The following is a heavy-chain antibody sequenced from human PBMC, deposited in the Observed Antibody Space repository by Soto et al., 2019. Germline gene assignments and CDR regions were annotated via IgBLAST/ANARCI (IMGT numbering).Heavy chain of an antibody. CDR3: ASGKAARPGYYFDY. J-gene: IGHJ4*02. CDR1: GGSFSGYY. D-gene: IGHD6-6*01. CDR2: INHSGST. Sequence: QVQLQQWGAGLLKPSETLSLTCAVYGGSFSGYYWSWIRQPPGKGLEWIGEINHSGSTNYNPSLKSRVTLSVDTSKNQFSLKLSSVTAADTAVYYCASGKAARPGYYFDYWGQGTLVTVSS. V-gene: IGHV4-34*01.